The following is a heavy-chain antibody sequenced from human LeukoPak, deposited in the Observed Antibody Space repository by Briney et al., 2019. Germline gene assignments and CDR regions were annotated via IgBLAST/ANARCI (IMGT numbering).Heavy chain of an antibody. CDR3: AKGSKAVIFTRDHYMDV. V-gene: IGHV3-30*02. D-gene: IGHD3/OR15-3a*01. J-gene: IGHJ6*03. Sequence: QSGGSLRLSCAASGFTFSSYGMHWVRQAPGKGLEWVAFIRYDGSNKYYADSVKGRFTISRDNSKNTLYLQMNSLRAEDTAVYYCAKGSKAVIFTRDHYMDVWGKGSTVTISS. CDR1: GFTFSSYG. CDR2: IRYDGSNK.